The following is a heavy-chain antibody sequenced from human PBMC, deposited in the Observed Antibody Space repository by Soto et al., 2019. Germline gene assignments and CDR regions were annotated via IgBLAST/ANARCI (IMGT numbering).Heavy chain of an antibody. CDR1: GFTFSSYS. D-gene: IGHD4-17*01. CDR3: ARGHAPLMTTVTPFDY. Sequence: ESGGGLVKPGGSLRLSCAASGFTFSSYSMNWVRQAPGKGLEWVSSISSSSSYIYYADSVKGRFTISRDNAKNSLYLQMNSLRAEDTAVYYCARGHAPLMTTVTPFDYWGQGTLVTVSS. V-gene: IGHV3-21*01. J-gene: IGHJ4*02. CDR2: ISSSSSYI.